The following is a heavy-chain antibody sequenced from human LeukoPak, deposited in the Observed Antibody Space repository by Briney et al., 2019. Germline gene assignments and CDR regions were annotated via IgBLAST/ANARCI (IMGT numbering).Heavy chain of an antibody. CDR2: IYSSGNT. Sequence: PSETLSLTCAVYGGSFSGYYWSWIRQPAGKGLEWFGRIYSSGNTDYNPSLKSRVTMSVDTSKNQFSLKLSSVTAADTAVYYCGRGGPSIDSWGQGTLVTVSS. CDR3: GRGGPSIDS. V-gene: IGHV4-59*10. D-gene: IGHD1-26*01. J-gene: IGHJ4*02. CDR1: GGSFSGYY.